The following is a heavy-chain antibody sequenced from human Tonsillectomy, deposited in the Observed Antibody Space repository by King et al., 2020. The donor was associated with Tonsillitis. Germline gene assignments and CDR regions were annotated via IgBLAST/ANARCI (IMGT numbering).Heavy chain of an antibody. CDR1: GGSISSYY. CDR3: ARSRKTYYYDSSGYYVQ. V-gene: IGHV4-59*01. J-gene: IGHJ4*02. Sequence: QLQESGPGLVKPSETLSLTCTVSGGSISSYYWSWIRQPPGKGLEWIWYIYYSGSTNYNPSLKSRVTLSVDTSKNQFSLKLSSVTAADTAVYYCARSRKTYYYDSSGYYVQWGQGTLVTVSS. CDR2: IYYSGST. D-gene: IGHD3-22*01.